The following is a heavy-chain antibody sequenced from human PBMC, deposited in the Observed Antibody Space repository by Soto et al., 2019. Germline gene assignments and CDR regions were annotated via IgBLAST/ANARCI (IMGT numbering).Heavy chain of an antibody. J-gene: IGHJ6*02. CDR1: GFAFINFA. V-gene: IGHV3-33*01. CDR2: IWHDAIHE. D-gene: IGHD3-3*01. Sequence: QVQLVESGGAWVHPGSSLTPPGAPSGFAFINFAMPWVRQAPAKGLEWVAVIWHDAIHEYYADSVQGRFTISRDNSKHLLYLQMNSLRAEDTAVYYCAREGGEEWIDYYYYGMEVWGHGTTVTVSS. CDR3: AREGGEEWIDYYYYGMEV.